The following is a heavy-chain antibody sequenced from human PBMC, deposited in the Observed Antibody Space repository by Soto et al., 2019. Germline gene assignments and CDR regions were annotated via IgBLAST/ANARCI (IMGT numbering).Heavy chain of an antibody. Sequence: ESLKISCKASGYKFTDYWIGWVRQMPGKGLEWMGLIYAGDSDTRYTPSFQGQVTISVDKSTSTAYLQWSSLKASDTAMYYCARLDNFGSGSYLDYWGQGSLVTVSS. CDR2: IYAGDSDT. J-gene: IGHJ4*02. CDR1: GYKFTDYW. D-gene: IGHD3-10*01. V-gene: IGHV5-51*01. CDR3: ARLDNFGSGSYLDY.